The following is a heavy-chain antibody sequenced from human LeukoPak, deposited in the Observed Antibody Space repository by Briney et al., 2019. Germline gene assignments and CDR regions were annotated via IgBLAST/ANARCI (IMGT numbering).Heavy chain of an antibody. Sequence: ASVKVSCKASEYSFTSYYMHWVRQVPGQGPERMGLINPSGGTKYAQKFQDRVTMTRDTSTSTIYMELSSLRSEDRAVYYCAREGRSDYGASRSFDIWGQGTMVTVSS. D-gene: IGHD4-17*01. V-gene: IGHV1-46*01. CDR3: AREGRSDYGASRSFDI. CDR1: EYSFTSYY. CDR2: INPSGGT. J-gene: IGHJ3*02.